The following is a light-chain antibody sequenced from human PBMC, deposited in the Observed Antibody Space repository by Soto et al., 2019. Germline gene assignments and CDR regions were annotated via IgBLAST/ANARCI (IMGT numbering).Light chain of an antibody. CDR1: QGISNY. V-gene: IGKV1-27*01. Sequence: DIQMTQSPSSLSTSVGDRVTITCRASQGISNYLAWYQQKPGKVPKLLIYAASTLQSGVQSRFSGSGSGTDITLTISSLQPEDVATYYCQKYNSAPLTFGPETKVYSK. CDR3: QKYNSAPLT. CDR2: AAS. J-gene: IGKJ3*01.